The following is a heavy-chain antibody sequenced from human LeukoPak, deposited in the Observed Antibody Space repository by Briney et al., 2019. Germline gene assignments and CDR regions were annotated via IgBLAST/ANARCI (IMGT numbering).Heavy chain of an antibody. J-gene: IGHJ2*01. CDR1: GFTFSSYA. V-gene: IGHV3-23*01. D-gene: IGHD3-22*01. CDR3: ARSPITMIVVVIYEWYFDL. CDR2: ISGSGGST. Sequence: RSGGSLRLSCAASGFTFSSYAMSWVRQAPGKGLEWVSAISGSGGSTYYADSVKGRFTISRDNSKNTLYLQMNSLRAEDTAVYYCARSPITMIVVVIYEWYFDLWGRGTLVTVSS.